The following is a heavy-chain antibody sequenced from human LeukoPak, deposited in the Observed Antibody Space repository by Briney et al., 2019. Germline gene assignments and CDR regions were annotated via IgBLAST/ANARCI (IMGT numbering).Heavy chain of an antibody. D-gene: IGHD1-26*01. CDR1: GFTFSSYA. CDR2: ISGSGGST. CDR3: AKDGYGIVGANANFDY. J-gene: IGHJ4*02. Sequence: GGSLRLSCAASGFTFSSYAMSWVRQAPGKGLEWVSAISGSGGSTYYADSVKGRFTISRDNSKNTLYLQMNSLRAEDTAVYYCAKDGYGIVGANANFDYWGQGTLVTVSS. V-gene: IGHV3-23*01.